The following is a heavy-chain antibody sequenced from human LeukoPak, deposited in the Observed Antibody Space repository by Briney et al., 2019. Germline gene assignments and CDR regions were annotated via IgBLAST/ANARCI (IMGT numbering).Heavy chain of an antibody. Sequence: ASVKVSCKASGYTFTSYGISWVRQAPGQGLEWMGWISAYNGNTNYAQKLQGRVTMTTDTSTSTAYMELRSLRSDDTAVYYCARDLGMVRGRSKWWFDPWGQGTLVTVSS. CDR1: GYTFTSYG. CDR3: ARDLGMVRGRSKWWFDP. D-gene: IGHD3-10*01. CDR2: ISAYNGNT. V-gene: IGHV1-18*01. J-gene: IGHJ5*02.